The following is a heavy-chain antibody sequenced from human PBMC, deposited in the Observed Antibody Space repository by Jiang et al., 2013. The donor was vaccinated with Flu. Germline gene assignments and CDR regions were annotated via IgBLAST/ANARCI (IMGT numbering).Heavy chain of an antibody. CDR1: GGTFTSYG. CDR2: IIPILGIA. D-gene: IGHD5-24*01. J-gene: IGHJ3*02. V-gene: IGHV1-69*04. CDR3: ARKLAVNCAFDI. Sequence: SVKVSCKASGGTFTSYGISWVRQAPGQGLEWMGRIIPILGIANYAQKFQGRVTITADKSTSTAYMELSSLRSEDTAVYYCARKLAVNCAFDIWGQGTMVTVSS.